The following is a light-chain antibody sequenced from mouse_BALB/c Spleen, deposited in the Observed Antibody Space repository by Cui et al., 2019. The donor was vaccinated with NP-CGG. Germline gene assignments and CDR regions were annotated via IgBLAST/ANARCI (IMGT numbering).Light chain of an antibody. CDR3: ALWYSNHWV. CDR1: TGAVTTRNY. CDR2: GTN. J-gene: IGLJ1*01. Sequence: QAAVTQEPAATTSRGETVTLTCRSSTGAVTTRNYANWVQEKPDHLFTGLIGGTNNRVPGVPARFSGSLIGDKAALTITGAQTEDEAIYFCALWYSNHWVFGGGTKLTVL. V-gene: IGLV1*01.